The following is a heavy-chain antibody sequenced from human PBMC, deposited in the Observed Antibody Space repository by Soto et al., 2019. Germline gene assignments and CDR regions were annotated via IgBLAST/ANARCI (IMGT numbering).Heavy chain of an antibody. D-gene: IGHD3-3*01. J-gene: IGHJ4*02. CDR2: MNPNSGNT. Sequence: ASVKVSCKASGYTFTSYDINWVRQATGQGLEWMGRMNPNSGNTGYAQKFQGRVTMTRNTSISTAYMELSSLRSEDTAVYYCARITIFGVVPFDYWGQGTLVTVSS. CDR3: ARITIFGVVPFDY. V-gene: IGHV1-8*01. CDR1: GYTFTSYD.